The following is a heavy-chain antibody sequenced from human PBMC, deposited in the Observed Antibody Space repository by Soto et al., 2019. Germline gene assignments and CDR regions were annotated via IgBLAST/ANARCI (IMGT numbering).Heavy chain of an antibody. J-gene: IGHJ4*02. D-gene: IGHD6-19*01. CDR2: ISAYNGNT. V-gene: IGHV1-18*01. Sequence: ASVKVSCKASGYTFTSYGISWVRPAPGQGLEWMGWISAYNGNTNYAQKLQGRVTMTTDTSTSTAYMELRSLRSDDTAVYYCARVDSSGWPNDYWGQGTLVTVSS. CDR1: GYTFTSYG. CDR3: ARVDSSGWPNDY.